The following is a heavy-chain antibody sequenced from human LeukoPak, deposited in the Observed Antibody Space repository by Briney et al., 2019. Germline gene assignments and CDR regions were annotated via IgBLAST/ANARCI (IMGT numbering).Heavy chain of an antibody. V-gene: IGHV4-4*07. CDR3: ARGPTYQPIDS. CDR2: IYTSGST. J-gene: IGHJ4*02. Sequence: SETLSLTCTVSGGAISSYYWSWIRQPAGKGLEWIGRIYTSGSTNYNPSLKSRVTMSVDTSKNQFSPKLSSVTAADMAVYYCARGPTYQPIDSWGQGTLVTVSS. CDR1: GGAISSYY. D-gene: IGHD2-2*01.